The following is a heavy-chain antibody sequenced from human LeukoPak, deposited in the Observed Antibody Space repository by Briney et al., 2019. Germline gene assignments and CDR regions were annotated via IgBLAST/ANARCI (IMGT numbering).Heavy chain of an antibody. J-gene: IGHJ4*02. CDR3: ARVGSGSGSYSLRYFDY. CDR1: GGSISSSNW. V-gene: IGHV4-4*02. D-gene: IGHD3-10*01. CDR2: IYHSGST. Sequence: SGTLSLTCAVSGGSISSSNWWSWVRQPPGKGLEWIGEIYHSGSTNYNPSLKSRVTISVDKSKNQFSLKLSSVTAADTAVYYCARVGSGSGSYSLRYFDYWGQGTLVTVSS.